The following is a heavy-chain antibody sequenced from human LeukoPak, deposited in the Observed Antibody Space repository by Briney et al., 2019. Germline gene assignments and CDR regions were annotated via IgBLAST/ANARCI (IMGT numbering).Heavy chain of an antibody. D-gene: IGHD6-13*01. CDR3: AKDRVAAPVMGAFQH. J-gene: IGHJ1*01. CDR2: ISGSGGST. Sequence: PGGSLRLSCAASGFTFSSYAMSWVRQAPGKGLEWVSSISGSGGSTYYADSVKGRFTISRDTSKNTLYLQMNSLRAEDTAIYYCAKDRVAAPVMGAFQHWGQGTLVTVSS. V-gene: IGHV3-23*01. CDR1: GFTFSSYA.